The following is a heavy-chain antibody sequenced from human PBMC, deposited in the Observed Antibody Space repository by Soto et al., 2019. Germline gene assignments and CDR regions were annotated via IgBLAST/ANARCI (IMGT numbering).Heavy chain of an antibody. CDR1: GGTFSSYA. Sequence: SVKVSCKASGGTFSSYAISWVRQAPGQGLEWMGGIIPIFGTANYAQKFQGRVTITADESTSTAYMELSSLRSEDTAVYYCARVIVAYCSINSCRYGMDAWRQGTTLTLS. CDR2: IIPIFGTA. V-gene: IGHV1-69*13. D-gene: IGHD2-2*01. J-gene: IGHJ6*02. CDR3: ARVIVAYCSINSCRYGMDA.